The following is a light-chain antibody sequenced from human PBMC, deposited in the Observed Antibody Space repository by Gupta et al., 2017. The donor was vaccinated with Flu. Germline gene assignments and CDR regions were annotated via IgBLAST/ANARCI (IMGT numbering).Light chain of an antibody. V-gene: IGKV3-20*01. J-gene: IGKJ5*01. CDR3: QQYGTSPPRT. CDR1: QSVSSSY. Sequence: GERATLSCRASQSVSSSYLAWYQQKPGQAPRLLIYGASSRATGIPDRSSGSGSGTDFTLTISRLEPEDFAVYYCQQYGTSPPRTFGQGTRLEIK. CDR2: GAS.